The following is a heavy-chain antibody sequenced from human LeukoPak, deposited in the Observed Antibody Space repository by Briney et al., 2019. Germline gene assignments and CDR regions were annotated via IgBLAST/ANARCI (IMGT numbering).Heavy chain of an antibody. CDR2: IDRDGGEK. D-gene: IGHD6-6*01. J-gene: IGHJ4*02. CDR3: ARDGKVGSSSRPGRLLGY. V-gene: IGHV3-7*01. CDR1: GFSLSDYW. Sequence: GGSLRLSCVASGFSLSDYWMTWVRQAPGKGPQWVANIDRDGGEKNLDSLKGRFTISRDNAKNSLYLQMSSLSAEDTAVYYCARDGKVGSSSRPGRLLGYWGQGTLVTVSS.